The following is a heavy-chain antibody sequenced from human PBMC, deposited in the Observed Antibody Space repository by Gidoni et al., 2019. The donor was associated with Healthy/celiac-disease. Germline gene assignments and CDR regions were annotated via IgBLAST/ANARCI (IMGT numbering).Heavy chain of an antibody. V-gene: IGHV5-51*01. CDR2: IDPGDSYP. D-gene: IGHD3-3*01. J-gene: IGHJ4*02. CDR1: GYSVTSDW. Sequence: EVQLVQSGAEVKKPGESLKICCEGTGYSVTSDWIGWVRQMPGKGLEWMGIIDPGDSYPSYSPSFQGQVTISADKSISTAYLQWSSLKASDTAMYYCARGSDFWSGALLDFDYWGQGTLVTVSS. CDR3: ARGSDFWSGALLDFDY.